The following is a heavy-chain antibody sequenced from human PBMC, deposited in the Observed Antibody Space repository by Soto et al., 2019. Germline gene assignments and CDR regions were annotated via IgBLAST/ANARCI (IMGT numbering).Heavy chain of an antibody. CDR1: GGSISSGGYS. CDR3: ARSPCSSTSCYTFGGWFDR. Sequence: SETLSLTCAVSGGSISSGGYSWSWIRQPQGKGLEWIGYIYHSGSTYYNPSLKSRVTISVDRSKNQFSLKLSSVTAADPAVYYCARSPCSSTSCYTFGGWFDRCGQGTLVTVSS. D-gene: IGHD2-2*02. V-gene: IGHV4-30-2*01. J-gene: IGHJ5*02. CDR2: IYHSGST.